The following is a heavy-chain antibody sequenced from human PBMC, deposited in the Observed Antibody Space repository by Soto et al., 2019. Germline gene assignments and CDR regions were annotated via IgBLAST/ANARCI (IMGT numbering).Heavy chain of an antibody. V-gene: IGHV1-69*01. J-gene: IGHJ4*02. CDR2: IIPIFGTA. CDR1: GGTFSSYA. D-gene: IGHD3-22*01. CDR3: AREADFDSSGYYYFY. Sequence: QVQLVQSGAEVKRPGSSVKVSCKTSGGTFSSYAISWVRQAPGQGLEWMGGIIPIFGTANYAQKFQGRVTITADESTRTAFMELTSLRSEDTAVYYCAREADFDSSGYYYFYWGQGTLVTVSS.